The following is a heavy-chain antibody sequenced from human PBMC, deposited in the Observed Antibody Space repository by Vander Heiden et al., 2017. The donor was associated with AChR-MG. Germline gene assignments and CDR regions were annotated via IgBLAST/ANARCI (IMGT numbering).Heavy chain of an antibody. D-gene: IGHD3-22*01. J-gene: IGHJ6*02. V-gene: IGHV1-69*04. CDR2: ISPILGIA. CDR1: GVTFARYG. Sequence: QVQLVQSGAEVQKPVSSVKVSCKASGVTFARYGISWVRQAPGQGLEWMGRISPILGIANYAQKFQGRVTITADRSTSTASMELSSLRSEDTAVYYCARTRPLYYDDSSEGDGMDVWGQGTTVTVSS. CDR3: ARTRPLYYDDSSEGDGMDV.